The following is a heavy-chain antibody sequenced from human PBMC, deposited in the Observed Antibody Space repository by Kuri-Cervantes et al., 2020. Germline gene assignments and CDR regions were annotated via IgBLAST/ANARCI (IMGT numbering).Heavy chain of an antibody. V-gene: IGHV3-48*03. CDR3: ARVGGYYDILTGYYWDYYYMDV. Sequence: GESLKISCAASGFTFSSFDMSWVRQAPGKGLEWVSYISSSGSTIYYADSVKGRFTISRDNAKNSLYLQMNSLRAEDTAVYYCARVGGYYDILTGYYWDYYYMDVWGKGTTVTVSS. J-gene: IGHJ6*03. D-gene: IGHD3-9*01. CDR2: ISSSGSTI. CDR1: GFTFSSFD.